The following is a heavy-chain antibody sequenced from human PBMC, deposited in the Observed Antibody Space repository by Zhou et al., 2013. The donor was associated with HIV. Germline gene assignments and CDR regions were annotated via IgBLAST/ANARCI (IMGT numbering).Heavy chain of an antibody. D-gene: IGHD3-9*01. CDR2: IIPIFEAA. V-gene: IGHV1-69*05. J-gene: IGHJ4*02. CDR1: GGTFSNYA. CDR3: ARAQGDILTEGYFDY. Sequence: QVQLVQSGGEVKKPGSSVKVSCKASGGTFSNYAISWVRQAPGQGLEWMGGIIPIFEAASYAQKFQDRLTITTDESTTTAYMDLSSLRSEDTAIYYCARAQGDILTEGYFDYWGQGTLVTVSS.